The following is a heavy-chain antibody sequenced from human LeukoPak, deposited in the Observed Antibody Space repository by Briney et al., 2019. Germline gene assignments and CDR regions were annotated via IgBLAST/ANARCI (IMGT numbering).Heavy chain of an antibody. CDR2: ISYDGSNK. D-gene: IGHD3-22*01. Sequence: GRSLRLSCAASGFTFSSYAMHWVRQAPGKGLEWVAVISYDGSNKYYADSVKGRFTISRDNSKNTLYLQMNSLRAEDTAVYYCASEHYYDSSGYLYYFDYWGQGTLVTVSS. V-gene: IGHV3-30*04. CDR1: GFTFSSYA. J-gene: IGHJ4*02. CDR3: ASEHYYDSSGYLYYFDY.